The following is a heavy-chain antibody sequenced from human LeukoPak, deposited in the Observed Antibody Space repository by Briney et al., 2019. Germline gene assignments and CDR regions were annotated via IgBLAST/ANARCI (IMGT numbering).Heavy chain of an antibody. CDR1: GGTFSSYA. J-gene: IGHJ4*02. D-gene: IGHD1/OR15-1a*01. CDR3: ARDQKNKPFDY. CDR2: IISIFGIA. Sequence: SVKVSCKASGGTFSSYAISWVRQAPGQGLEWMGRIISIFGIANYAQKFQGRVTITADKSTSTAYMELSSLRSEDTAVYYCARDQKNKPFDYWGQGTLVTVSS. V-gene: IGHV1-69*04.